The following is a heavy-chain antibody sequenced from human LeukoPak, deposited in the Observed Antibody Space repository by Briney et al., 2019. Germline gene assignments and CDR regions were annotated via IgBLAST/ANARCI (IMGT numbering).Heavy chain of an antibody. CDR3: ARDGRYFDWLPLDY. V-gene: IGHV3-30-3*01. Sequence: GGSLRLSCAASGFTFSSYAIHWVRQAPGMGLEWVAVISYDGSNKYYADSVKGRFTISRDNSKNTLYLQMNSLRAEDTAVYYCARDGRYFDWLPLDYWGQGTLVTVSS. CDR2: ISYDGSNK. CDR1: GFTFSSYA. D-gene: IGHD3-9*01. J-gene: IGHJ4*02.